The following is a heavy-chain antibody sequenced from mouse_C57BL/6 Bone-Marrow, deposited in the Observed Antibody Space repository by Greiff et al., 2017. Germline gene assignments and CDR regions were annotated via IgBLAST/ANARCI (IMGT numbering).Heavy chain of an antibody. V-gene: IGHV1-55*01. CDR2: IYPGSGST. CDR3: ARRGAYYYGSSYFWYFNV. CDR1: GYTFTSYW. D-gene: IGHD1-1*01. Sequence: QVQLQQPGAELVKPGASVKMSCKASGYTFTSYWITWVKQRPGQGLGWIGDIYPGSGSTNYNEKFKSKATLTVDTSSSTAYMQLSSLTSEDSAVYYYARRGAYYYGSSYFWYFNVRGTGTTVTVSS. J-gene: IGHJ1*03.